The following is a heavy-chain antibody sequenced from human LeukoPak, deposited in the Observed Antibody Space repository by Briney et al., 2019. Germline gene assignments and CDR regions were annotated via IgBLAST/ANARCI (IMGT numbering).Heavy chain of an antibody. Sequence: GSLRLSCAASGFTFSSYYMSWVRQAPGRGLEWVANIKHDGSEKFYVDSVKGRFTISRDNAKNSLYLQMNSWRAEDTAVYYCARCRDGYKHFDYWGQGILVTVSS. J-gene: IGHJ4*02. V-gene: IGHV3-7*01. CDR1: GFTFSSYY. CDR3: ARCRDGYKHFDY. CDR2: IKHDGSEK. D-gene: IGHD5-24*01.